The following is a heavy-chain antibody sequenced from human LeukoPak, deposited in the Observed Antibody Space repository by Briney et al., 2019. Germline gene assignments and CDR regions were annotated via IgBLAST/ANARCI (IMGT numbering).Heavy chain of an antibody. CDR2: ISSSSSYI. V-gene: IGHV3-21*01. CDR1: GFTFSSYS. CDR3: ARDFWFREFLPTYFDY. D-gene: IGHD3-10*01. Sequence: GGSLRLSCAASGFTFSSYSMNWVRQAPGKGLEWVSSISSSSSYIYYADSVKGRFTISRDNAKNSLYLQMNSLRAEDTAVYYCARDFWFREFLPTYFDYWGQGTLVTVSS. J-gene: IGHJ4*02.